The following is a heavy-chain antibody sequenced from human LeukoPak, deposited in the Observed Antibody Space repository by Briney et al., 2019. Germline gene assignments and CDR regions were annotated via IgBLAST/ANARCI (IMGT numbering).Heavy chain of an antibody. D-gene: IGHD3-16*02. V-gene: IGHV2-5*02. Sequence: SGPTLVNPTQTLTLTCVFSGFSLSTSGVAVGWIRQPPGKALEWLALIYWDDDTRYSPSLESRLTITKDTSKNQVVLTMTNMDLVDKPTYSLAHSRYGGGWALFDYGGKGTLVTV. CDR3: AHSRYGGGWALFDY. CDR1: GFSLSTSGVA. CDR2: IYWDDDT. J-gene: IGHJ4*02.